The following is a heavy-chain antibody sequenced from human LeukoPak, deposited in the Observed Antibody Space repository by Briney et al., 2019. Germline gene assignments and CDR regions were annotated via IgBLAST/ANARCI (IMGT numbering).Heavy chain of an antibody. J-gene: IGHJ4*02. CDR3: AKELDSSGYFDY. CDR1: GFTFSNYD. Sequence: GGSLRLSCGASGFTFSNYDMSWVRQAPGKGVEWVSGIRGSGGSTYHADSVRGGFTISRDNSKNTLYLHMNSLRAEDTAVYYCAKELDSSGYFDYWGQGTLVTVSS. D-gene: IGHD3-22*01. V-gene: IGHV3-23*01. CDR2: IRGSGGST.